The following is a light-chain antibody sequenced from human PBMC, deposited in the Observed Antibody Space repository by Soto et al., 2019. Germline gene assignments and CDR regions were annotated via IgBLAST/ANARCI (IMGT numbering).Light chain of an antibody. CDR3: SSYRRGSTYV. CDR2: DVT. Sequence: QSALTHPASVSGSPGQSITVSCTGTSIDVGGYNYVSWYQQHPGKAPRLLIYDVTNRPSGVSNRFSGSKSGNPASLTISGLQAEDEADYYCSSYRRGSTYVFGTGTKGTV. V-gene: IGLV2-14*03. CDR1: SIDVGGYNY. J-gene: IGLJ1*01.